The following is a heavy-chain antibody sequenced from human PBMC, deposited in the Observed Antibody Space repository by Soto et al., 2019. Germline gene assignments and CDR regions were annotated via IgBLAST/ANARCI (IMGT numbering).Heavy chain of an antibody. J-gene: IGHJ4*02. CDR1: GFTFSSYA. Sequence: GGSLRLSCAASGFTFSSYALHCVRQAPGKGLEWLAVISYDGSNKYYADSVKGRFTISRDNSKNTLYLQMNSLRAEDTAVYYCASERKKDSPSLIDYWGQGTLVTVSS. CDR3: ASERKKDSPSLIDY. D-gene: IGHD2-15*01. V-gene: IGHV3-30-3*01. CDR2: ISYDGSNK.